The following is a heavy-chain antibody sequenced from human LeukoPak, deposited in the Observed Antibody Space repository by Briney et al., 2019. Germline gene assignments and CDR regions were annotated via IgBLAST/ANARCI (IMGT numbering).Heavy chain of an antibody. CDR3: AKAPVTSCRGAYCYPFDS. CDR2: ISGSGGST. D-gene: IGHD2-21*01. CDR1: GFTFSDYE. Sequence: GGSLRLSCAASGFTFSDYEMNWVRQAPGKGLEWVSAISGSGGSTYYADSVRGRFTISRDNSKNTLYLQMNSLRAEDAAVYFCAKAPVTSCRGAYCYPFDSWGQGTLVTVSS. J-gene: IGHJ4*02. V-gene: IGHV3-23*01.